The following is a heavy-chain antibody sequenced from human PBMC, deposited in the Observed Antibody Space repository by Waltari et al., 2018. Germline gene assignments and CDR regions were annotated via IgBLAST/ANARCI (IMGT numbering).Heavy chain of an antibody. Sequence: EVQLVESGGGLVQPGGSLRLSCAASGFTFSSYAMSWVRQAPGKGLEWVSAISGSGGSTYYADSVKGRFTISRDNSKNTLYLQMSSLRSEDTAVYYCARGVDSSGLVDYWGQGTLVTVSS. D-gene: IGHD3-22*01. CDR3: ARGVDSSGLVDY. CDR2: ISGSGGST. J-gene: IGHJ4*02. CDR1: GFTFSSYA. V-gene: IGHV3-23*04.